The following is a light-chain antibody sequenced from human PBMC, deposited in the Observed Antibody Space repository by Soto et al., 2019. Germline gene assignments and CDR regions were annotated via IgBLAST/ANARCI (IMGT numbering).Light chain of an antibody. Sequence: QSVVTQPPAVSGPPGQRVTISCTGSSSNIGAGFADHWYHQLVGRDPTLLIFGDDNRPSGVPDRFSGSKSGTSASLDITGLQTEDEAVYYCQSYDSSLSAVIFGGGTQLTVL. CDR1: SSNIGAGFA. V-gene: IGLV1-40*01. J-gene: IGLJ2*01. CDR3: QSYDSSLSAVI. CDR2: GDD.